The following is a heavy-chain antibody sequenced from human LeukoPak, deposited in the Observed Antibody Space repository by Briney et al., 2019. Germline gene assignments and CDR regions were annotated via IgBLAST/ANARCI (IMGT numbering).Heavy chain of an antibody. Sequence: GGSLRLSCAASGFTFSSYAVSWVRQAPGKGLEWVSAISGRGSSTYYADSVKGGFTISRDNSKNTLYLQMNSLRAEDTAVYYCAKDLTLLWFGELFSDAFDIWGQGTMVTVSS. CDR2: ISGRGSST. J-gene: IGHJ3*02. CDR3: AKDLTLLWFGELFSDAFDI. D-gene: IGHD3-10*01. V-gene: IGHV3-23*01. CDR1: GFTFSSYA.